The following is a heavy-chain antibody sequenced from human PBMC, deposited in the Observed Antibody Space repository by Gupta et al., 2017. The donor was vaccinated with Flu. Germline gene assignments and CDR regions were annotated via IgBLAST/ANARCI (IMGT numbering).Heavy chain of an antibody. V-gene: IGHV2-26*01. CDR3: VRTTLYCSDGRCHEVPLEY. J-gene: IGHJ4*02. CDR2: ISSNDEK. Sequence: NARMTVSWIRQPPGKALEWLAHISSNDEKSYSTSLKSRLTISKDTSKSQVVLTMTNMDPLDTGTYYCVRTTLYCSDGRCHEVPLEYWGQGTLVTVSS. CDR1: NARMT. D-gene: IGHD2-15*01.